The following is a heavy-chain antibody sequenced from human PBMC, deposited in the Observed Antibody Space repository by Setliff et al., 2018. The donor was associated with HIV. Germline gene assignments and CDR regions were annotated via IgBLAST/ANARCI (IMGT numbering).Heavy chain of an antibody. D-gene: IGHD3-3*01. CDR3: ARRGRFMGWFDP. Sequence: TLSLTCTVSGGSFSNFFWNWIRQPPGKGLEWIGYINSSGTTNYNPSPKSRVNISIDPSKNHFTLRLSSVTVADTAVYYCARRGRFMGWFDPWGQGRLVTVSS. CDR1: GGSFSNFF. J-gene: IGHJ5*02. V-gene: IGHV4-4*09. CDR2: INSSGTT.